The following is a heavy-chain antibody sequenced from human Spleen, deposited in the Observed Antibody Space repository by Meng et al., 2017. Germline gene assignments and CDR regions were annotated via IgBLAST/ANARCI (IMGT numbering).Heavy chain of an antibody. CDR2: ISSSSSYI. V-gene: IGHV3-21*04. CDR3: AKGPVAAAGTPEYYFDY. CDR1: GFTFSSYS. J-gene: IGHJ4*02. Sequence: GESLKISCAASGFTFSSYSMNWVRQAPGKGLEWVSSISSSSSYIYYADSVKGRFTISRDNSKNTLYLQMNSLRAEDTAVYYCAKGPVAAAGTPEYYFDYWGQGTLVTVSS. D-gene: IGHD6-13*01.